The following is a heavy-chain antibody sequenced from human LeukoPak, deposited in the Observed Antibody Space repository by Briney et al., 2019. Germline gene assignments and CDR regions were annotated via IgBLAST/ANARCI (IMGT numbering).Heavy chain of an antibody. CDR3: ARDRIVGATSYYYYGMDV. CDR1: GYTLTELS. J-gene: IGHJ6*02. D-gene: IGHD1-26*01. CDR2: FDPEDGET. V-gene: IGHV1-24*01. Sequence: GASVKVSCKVSGYTLTELSMHWVRQAPGKGLEWMGGFDPEDGETIYAQKFRGRVTMTRDTSTSTVYMELSSLRSEDTAVYYCARDRIVGATSYYYYGMDVWGQGTTVTVSS.